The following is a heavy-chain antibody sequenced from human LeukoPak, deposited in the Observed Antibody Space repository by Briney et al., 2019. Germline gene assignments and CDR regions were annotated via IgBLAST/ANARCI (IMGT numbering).Heavy chain of an antibody. J-gene: IGHJ5*02. Sequence: SETLSLTCTVSGGSISSYYWSRIRQPAGKGLEWIGRIYTSGSTNYNPSLKSRVTMSVDTSKNQFSLRLSSVTAADTAVYYCAREYSSSWTGFDPWGQGTLVTVSS. D-gene: IGHD6-13*01. CDR3: AREYSSSWTGFDP. CDR1: GGSISSYY. CDR2: IYTSGST. V-gene: IGHV4-4*07.